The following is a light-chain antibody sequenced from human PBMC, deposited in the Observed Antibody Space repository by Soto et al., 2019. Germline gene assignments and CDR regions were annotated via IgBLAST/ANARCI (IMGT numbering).Light chain of an antibody. CDR1: SRDVGGNNY. Sequence: QSVLTQPASVSGSPGQSITISCTGTSRDVGGNNYVSWYQHLPGKVPILVIYDVSNRPSGVSVLFSGSKSGYTASLTISGLQAEDEADYYCSSYSNSTTLYVFGTGTKVTVL. CDR2: DVS. J-gene: IGLJ1*01. V-gene: IGLV2-14*03. CDR3: SSYSNSTTLYV.